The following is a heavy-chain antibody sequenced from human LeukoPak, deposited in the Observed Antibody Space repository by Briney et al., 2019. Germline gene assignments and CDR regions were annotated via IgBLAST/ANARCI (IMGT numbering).Heavy chain of an antibody. D-gene: IGHD6-19*01. V-gene: IGHV3-48*03. CDR1: GFTFSSYE. CDR2: ISSSGSTI. J-gene: IGHJ4*02. Sequence: GGSLRLSCSASGFTFSSYEMNWVRQAPGKGLEWDSYISSSGSTIYYADSVKGRFTISRDNAKNSLYLQMNSRRAEDTAVYYCAGALYSSGSSLDYWGQGTLVTVSS. CDR3: AGALYSSGSSLDY.